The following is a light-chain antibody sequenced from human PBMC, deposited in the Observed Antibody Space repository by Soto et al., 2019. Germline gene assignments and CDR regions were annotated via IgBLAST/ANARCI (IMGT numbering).Light chain of an antibody. CDR2: RAS. Sequence: DIQMTQSPSTLSASVGDRVTITCRASQSISDWLAWYQQKPGEAPRLLIYRASTLQSGVSSRLRGCGPGPEFTLTNSDLQPDDCATSYCQQYHIYSWTFGQGTPV. CDR1: QSISDW. V-gene: IGKV1-5*03. J-gene: IGKJ1*01. CDR3: QQYHIYSWT.